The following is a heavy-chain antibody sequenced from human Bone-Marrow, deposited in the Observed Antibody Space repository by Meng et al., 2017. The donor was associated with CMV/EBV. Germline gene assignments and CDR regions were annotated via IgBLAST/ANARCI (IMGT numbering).Heavy chain of an antibody. Sequence: GGSLRLSCAASGFTFSSYSMNWVRQAPGKGLEWVGFIRSKAYGGTTEYAASVKGRFTISRDDSKSIAFLQMNSLKTEDTAVYYCTRLGYGGWGYYYGMDVWGQGTTVTVSS. CDR3: TRLGYGGWGYYYGMDV. V-gene: IGHV3-49*04. CDR1: GFTFSSYS. CDR2: IRSKAYGGTT. J-gene: IGHJ6*02. D-gene: IGHD5-12*01.